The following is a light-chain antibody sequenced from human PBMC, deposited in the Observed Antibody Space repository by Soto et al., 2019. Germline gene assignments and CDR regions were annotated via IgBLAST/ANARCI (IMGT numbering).Light chain of an antibody. CDR2: EVS. V-gene: IGLV2-14*01. J-gene: IGLJ1*01. Sequence: QSVLTQPASVSGSPGQSITISCTGTSSDVGGHNYVSWYQQHPGKAPKLMIYEVSNRPSGVSNRFSGSKSGNTASLTISGLQAEDEADYYCSSYTSSRTYVLGTGTKVTVL. CDR1: SSDVGGHNY. CDR3: SSYTSSRTYV.